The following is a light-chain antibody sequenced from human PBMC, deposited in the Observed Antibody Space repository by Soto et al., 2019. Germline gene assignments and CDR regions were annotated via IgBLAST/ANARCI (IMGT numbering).Light chain of an antibody. Sequence: QSVLTQPASVSGSPAQSITISCTGSSSDVGGSGLVSWYQFHPGKAPKLLIFEGFKRPSGVSNRFSGSKSGSTASLTISGLQPEDEADYYCCSYAGRSTWDVVFGGGTKLTVL. CDR2: EGF. J-gene: IGLJ2*01. V-gene: IGLV2-23*01. CDR1: SSDVGGSGL. CDR3: CSYAGRSTWDVV.